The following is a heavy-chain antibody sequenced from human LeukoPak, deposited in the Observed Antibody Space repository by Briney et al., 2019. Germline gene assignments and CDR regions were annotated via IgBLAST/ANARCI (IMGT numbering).Heavy chain of an antibody. V-gene: IGHV3-23*01. CDR2: ISGSGDST. Sequence: GGSLRLSCAASGFTFSSYAMSWVRQAPGKGLEWVSAISGSGDSTYYGDSVKGRFTISRDNSKNTLYLEMNSLRAEDTAVYYCAKTRPLDSSSWSHGDYWGQGTLVTVSS. D-gene: IGHD6-13*01. J-gene: IGHJ4*02. CDR1: GFTFSSYA. CDR3: AKTRPLDSSSWSHGDY.